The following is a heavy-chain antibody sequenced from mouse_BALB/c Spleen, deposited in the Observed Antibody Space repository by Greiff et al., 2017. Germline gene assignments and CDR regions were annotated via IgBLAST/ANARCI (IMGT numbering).Heavy chain of an antibody. D-gene: IGHD2-10*01. J-gene: IGHJ4*01. CDR3: ARPAYYGNAYAMDY. Sequence: EVQGVESGGDLVKPGGSLKLSCAASGFTFSSYGMSWVRQTPDKRLEWVATISSGGSYTYYPDSVKGRFTISRDNAKNTLYLQMSSLKSEDAAMYYCARPAYYGNAYAMDYWGQGTSVTVSS. CDR2: ISSGGSYT. V-gene: IGHV5-6*01. CDR1: GFTFSSYG.